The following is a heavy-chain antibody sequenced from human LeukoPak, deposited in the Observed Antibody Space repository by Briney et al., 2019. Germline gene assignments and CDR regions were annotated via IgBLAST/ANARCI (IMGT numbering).Heavy chain of an antibody. CDR3: ARGRYYDSSGYYGY. D-gene: IGHD3-22*01. J-gene: IGHJ4*02. V-gene: IGHV1-69*04. CDR2: IIPILGIA. CDR1: GGTFSSYA. Sequence: GASVKVSCKASGGTFSSYAISWVRQAPGQGLEWMGRIIPILGIANYAQKFQGRVTITADKSTSTAYMELSSLRSEDTAVYYCARGRYYDSSGYYGYWGQGTLVTVSS.